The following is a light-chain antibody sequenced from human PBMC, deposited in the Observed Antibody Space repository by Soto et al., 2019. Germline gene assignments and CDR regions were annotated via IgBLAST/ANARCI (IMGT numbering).Light chain of an antibody. V-gene: IGKV3-20*01. Sequence: EIVMTQSPATLSVSPGEKATRSCRASQNIYTNLAWYQQKPGQAPRLLIYGASSRATGTPDRFSGSGSGTDFTLTISRLEPEDFAVYYCQQYYSSPWTFGLGTKVDIK. CDR1: QNIYTN. CDR3: QQYYSSPWT. CDR2: GAS. J-gene: IGKJ1*01.